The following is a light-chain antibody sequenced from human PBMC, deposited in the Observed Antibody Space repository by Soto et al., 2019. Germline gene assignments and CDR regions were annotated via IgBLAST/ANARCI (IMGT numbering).Light chain of an antibody. V-gene: IGKV3-15*01. J-gene: IGKJ1*01. Sequence: EIVMTQSPATLSVSPGERATLSCRASQSVSNNLAWYQKKPGQAPRLLIYGASTRATGIPARFSGRGSGTELTLTISSLQSEDFAVYYCQQYNNWWTFGQGTRVEIK. CDR2: GAS. CDR3: QQYNNWWT. CDR1: QSVSNN.